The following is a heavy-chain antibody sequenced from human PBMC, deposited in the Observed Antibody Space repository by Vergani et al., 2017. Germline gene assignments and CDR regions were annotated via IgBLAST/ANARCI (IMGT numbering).Heavy chain of an antibody. CDR3: AREGWGYCSSTSCYGLFDY. Sequence: QVQLVESGGGVVQPGRSLRLSCAASGFTFSSYAMHWVRQAPGKGLEWVAVISYDGSNKYYADSVKGRFTISRDNSKNTLYLQMNSLIAEDTAVYYCAREGWGYCSSTSCYGLFDYWGQGTLVTVSS. J-gene: IGHJ4*02. V-gene: IGHV3-30-3*01. CDR1: GFTFSSYA. CDR2: ISYDGSNK. D-gene: IGHD2-2*01.